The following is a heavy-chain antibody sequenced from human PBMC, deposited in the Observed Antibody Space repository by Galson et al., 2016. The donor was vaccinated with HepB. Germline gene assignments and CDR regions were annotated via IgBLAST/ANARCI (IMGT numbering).Heavy chain of an antibody. CDR1: GFSFRDYA. D-gene: IGHD3-3*01. CDR2: ITSSGGSI. Sequence: SLRLSCAASGFSFRDYAMTWVRQAPGKGLEWVSAITSSGGSIYFADSVKGRFSISRDNSKNTVNLQMSSLRVEDTAVYYCAKTIFGVVDALDIWGQGTMVTVSS. J-gene: IGHJ3*02. V-gene: IGHV3-23*01. CDR3: AKTIFGVVDALDI.